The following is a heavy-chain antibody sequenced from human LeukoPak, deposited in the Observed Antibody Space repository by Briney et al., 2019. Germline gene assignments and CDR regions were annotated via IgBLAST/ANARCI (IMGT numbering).Heavy chain of an antibody. D-gene: IGHD3-22*01. Sequence: GGSLRLSCAASGFTFSSYGMHWVRQAPGKGLEWVAVIWYDGSNKYYADSVKGRFTISRDNSKNTLYLQMNSLRAEDTAVYYCAREEYLYYYDSSGYYLDYWGQGTLVTVSS. CDR2: IWYDGSNK. CDR3: AREEYLYYYDSSGYYLDY. V-gene: IGHV3-33*01. CDR1: GFTFSSYG. J-gene: IGHJ4*02.